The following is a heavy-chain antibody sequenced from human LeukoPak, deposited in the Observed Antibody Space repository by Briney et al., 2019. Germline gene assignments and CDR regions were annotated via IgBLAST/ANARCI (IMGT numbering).Heavy chain of an antibody. CDR3: ARMPTQYMVRGLFDY. Sequence: PGGSLRLSCAASGFTFSSYAMHWVRQAPGKGLEWVSVISYDGSNKYYADSVKGRFTISRDNSKNTLYLQMNSLRAEDTAVYYCARMPTQYMVRGLFDYWGQGTLVTVSS. CDR1: GFTFSSYA. D-gene: IGHD3-10*01. J-gene: IGHJ4*02. V-gene: IGHV3-30*14. CDR2: ISYDGSNK.